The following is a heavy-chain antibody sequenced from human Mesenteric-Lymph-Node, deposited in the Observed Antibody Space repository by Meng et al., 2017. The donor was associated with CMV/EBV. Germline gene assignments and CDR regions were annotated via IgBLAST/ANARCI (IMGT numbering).Heavy chain of an antibody. CDR1: GYSFSSYA. J-gene: IGHJ3*02. Sequence: SVKVSCKASGYSFSSYAISWVRQAPGQGLEWMGGIIPIFGTANYAQKFQGRVTITTDESTSTAYMELSSLRSEDTAVYYCARKIVLHRGDAFDIWGQGTMVTVSS. D-gene: IGHD2/OR15-2a*01. CDR3: ARKIVLHRGDAFDI. V-gene: IGHV1-69*05. CDR2: IIPIFGTA.